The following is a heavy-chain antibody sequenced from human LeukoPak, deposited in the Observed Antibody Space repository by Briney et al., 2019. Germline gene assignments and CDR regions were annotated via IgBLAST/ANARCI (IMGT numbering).Heavy chain of an antibody. V-gene: IGHV3-21*01. CDR2: ISGSSLYI. CDR3: ARDPPYYDSSGYYYDY. CDR1: GFTFSSYA. Sequence: PGGSLRLSCAASGFTFSSYAMSWVRQAPGKGLEWVSSISGSSLYIYYADSVKGRFTISRDNAKNSLYLQMNSLRAEDTAVYYCARDPPYYDSSGYYYDYWGQGALVTVSS. J-gene: IGHJ4*02. D-gene: IGHD3-22*01.